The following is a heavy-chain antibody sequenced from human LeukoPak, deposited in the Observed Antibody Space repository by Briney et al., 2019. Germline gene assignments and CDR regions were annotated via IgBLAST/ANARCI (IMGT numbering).Heavy chain of an antibody. Sequence: GGSLRLSCAASGFTFDDYAMHWVRHAPGKGLEWVSGISWNSGSIGYADSVKGRFTISRDNAKNSLYLQMNSLRAEDTALYYCAKVAARDVYWGQGTLVTVSS. V-gene: IGHV3-9*01. CDR1: GFTFDDYA. J-gene: IGHJ4*02. D-gene: IGHD6-6*01. CDR3: AKVAARDVY. CDR2: ISWNSGSI.